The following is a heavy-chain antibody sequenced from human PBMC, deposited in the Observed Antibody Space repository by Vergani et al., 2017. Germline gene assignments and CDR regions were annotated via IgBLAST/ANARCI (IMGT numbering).Heavy chain of an antibody. CDR2: IYYSGST. V-gene: IGHV4-59*01. Sequence: QVQLQESGPGLVKPSETLSLTCTVSGGSISSYYWSWIRQPPGKGLEWIGYIYYSGSTTYNPYLKSRVTISVETSKNQFSLMLSSVTAADTGVYYCARGIGITFGGFPFAFDIWGQGTMVTVSS. D-gene: IGHD3-16*01. CDR3: ARGIGITFGGFPFAFDI. CDR1: GGSISSYY. J-gene: IGHJ3*02.